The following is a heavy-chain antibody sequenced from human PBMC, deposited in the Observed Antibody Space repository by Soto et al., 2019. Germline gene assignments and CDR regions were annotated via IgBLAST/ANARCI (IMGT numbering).Heavy chain of an antibody. CDR2: ISYDGSNK. Sequence: GGSLRLSCAASGFTFSSYGMHWVRQAPGKGLEWVAVISYDGSNKYYADSVKGRFTISRDNSKNTLYLQMNSLRAEDTAVYYCAKDLKILYYYYGMDVWGQGTTVTASS. CDR3: AKDLKILYYYYGMDV. CDR1: GFTFSSYG. V-gene: IGHV3-30*18. J-gene: IGHJ6*02.